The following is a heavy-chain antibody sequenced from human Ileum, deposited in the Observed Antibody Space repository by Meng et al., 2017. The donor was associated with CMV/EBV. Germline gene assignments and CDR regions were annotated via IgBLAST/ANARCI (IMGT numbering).Heavy chain of an antibody. D-gene: IGHD6-25*01. V-gene: IGHV7-4-1*02. CDR2: IDTYTGNP. CDR1: GYTFTSNN. CDR3: ARDGLNERYFDY. Sequence: QVQLVQSRAEVNNPGASLKVSCKASGYTFTSNNLIWVRQAPGQGPEWMGWIDTYTGNPTYARDFTGRFVFSLDTSVSTAYLQISSLKAEDTAVYYCARDGLNERYFDYWGQGTLVTVSS. J-gene: IGHJ4*02.